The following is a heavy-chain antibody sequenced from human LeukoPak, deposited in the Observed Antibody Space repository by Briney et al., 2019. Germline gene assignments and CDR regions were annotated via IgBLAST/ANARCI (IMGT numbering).Heavy chain of an antibody. V-gene: IGHV4-59*08. D-gene: IGHD3-22*01. CDR3: ASTPYYYDSSGYFDI. Sequence: SETLSLTCTVSGGSISSYYWSWIRQPPGKGLEWIGCIYYSGSTNYNPSLKSRVTISVDTSKNQFSLKLSSVTAADTAVYYCASTPYYYDSSGYFDIWGQGTMVTVSS. J-gene: IGHJ3*02. CDR2: IYYSGST. CDR1: GGSISSYY.